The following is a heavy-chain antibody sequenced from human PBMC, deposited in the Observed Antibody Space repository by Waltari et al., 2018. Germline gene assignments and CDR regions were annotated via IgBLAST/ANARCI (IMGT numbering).Heavy chain of an antibody. CDR1: GDRVYRDSAP. J-gene: IGHJ6*04. D-gene: IGHD2-8*01. V-gene: IGHV6-1*01. Sequence: QVQLQQSGPGLVKPSQTLSLTCAISGDRVYRDSAPWNWIRQSPSRGLEWLGRTYYRSQWFSDYAVSVKSRININPDTSKNQISLQLNSVTPEDTAVYYCARAKGTNVDVWGKGTTVTVSS. CDR3: ARAKGTNVDV. CDR2: TYYRSQWFS.